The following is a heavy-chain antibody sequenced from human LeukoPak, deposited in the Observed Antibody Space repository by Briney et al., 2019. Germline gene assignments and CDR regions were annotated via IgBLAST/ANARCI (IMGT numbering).Heavy chain of an antibody. D-gene: IGHD3-22*01. Sequence: PSETLSLTCAVTGNSINSAYHWGWIRQPPGKGLQWIGSIYHTGSTYYTPSLKSRVTISVDTSKNRFSLRLSSVTAADTAVYYCAGQHDSSGYYFYWGQGTLVTVSS. J-gene: IGHJ4*02. CDR1: GNSINSAYH. CDR2: IYHTGST. V-gene: IGHV4-38-2*01. CDR3: AGQHDSSGYYFY.